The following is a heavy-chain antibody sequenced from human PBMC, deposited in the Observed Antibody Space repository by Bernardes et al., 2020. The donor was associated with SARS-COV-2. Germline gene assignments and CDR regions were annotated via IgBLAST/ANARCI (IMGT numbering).Heavy chain of an antibody. CDR1: GFTFPSSV. J-gene: IGHJ4*02. Sequence: VGSLRLSCAASGFTFPSSVMSWVRQAPGQGLAWVSGSGAGTYYADSVKGRFTMSRDSFKNTVYLQMNSLRVEDTAVYYCVKDHSVGTLGYFDSWGQGTLVTVSS. V-gene: IGHV3-23*01. D-gene: IGHD1-26*01. CDR2: SGAGT. CDR3: VKDHSVGTLGYFDS.